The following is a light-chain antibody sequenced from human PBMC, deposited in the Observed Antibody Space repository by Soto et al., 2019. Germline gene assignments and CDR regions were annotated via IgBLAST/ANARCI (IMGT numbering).Light chain of an antibody. Sequence: QSVLTQPASVSGSPGQSITIPCTGTSSDVGGYNLVSWYQQHPGKAPKLMIYEVSNRPSGVSNRFSGSKSGNTASLTISGLQAEDEADHFCSSYSSSSTFYVFGTGTKVTVL. CDR1: SSDVGGYNL. J-gene: IGLJ1*01. V-gene: IGLV2-14*01. CDR2: EVS. CDR3: SSYSSSSTFYV.